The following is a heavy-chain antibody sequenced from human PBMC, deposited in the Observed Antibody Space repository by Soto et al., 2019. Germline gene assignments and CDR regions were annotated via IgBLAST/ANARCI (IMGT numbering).Heavy chain of an antibody. Sequence: PGGSRRLACGAAGVSFSIYSMNWVSKAQGKGLEWVALISYDGSDKDYADSVKGRFTISRDNSRNTLFLQMNSLRAEDTAVYYCARDYYKYYDSSGYYRSPAYWGQRTLVTVSS. CDR3: ARDYYKYYDSSGYYRSPAY. J-gene: IGHJ4*02. V-gene: IGHV3-30*03. CDR1: GVSFSIYS. CDR2: ISYDGSDK. D-gene: IGHD3-22*01.